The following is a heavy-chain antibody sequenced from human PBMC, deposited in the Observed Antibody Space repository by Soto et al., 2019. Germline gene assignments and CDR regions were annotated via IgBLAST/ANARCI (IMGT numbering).Heavy chain of an antibody. CDR2: IYPGDSDT. CDR3: ARQYCSSTSCPFDY. V-gene: IGHV5-51*01. D-gene: IGHD2-2*01. J-gene: IGHJ4*02. CDR1: GYSFTSYW. Sequence: PGESLKISCKGSGYSFTSYWIGWVRQMPGKGLEWMGIIYPGDSDTRYSPSFQGQGTISADKSISTAYLQWASLKASDTAMYYCARQYCSSTSCPFDYWGQGTLVTVSS.